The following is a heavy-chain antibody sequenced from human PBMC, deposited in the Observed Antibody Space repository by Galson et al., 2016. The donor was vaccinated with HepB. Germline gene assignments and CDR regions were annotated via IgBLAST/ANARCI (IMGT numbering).Heavy chain of an antibody. J-gene: IGHJ4*02. Sequence: TLSLTCTVSGGSISSGGYYWSWIRQHPGKGLEWIGYIYYSGSTYYNPSLRSRVTISADTSKNQFSLKLSSVTAADPAVYYCASWGYSSSRYSDYWGQGTLVTVSS. V-gene: IGHV4-31*03. CDR1: GGSISSGGYY. CDR3: ASWGYSSSRYSDY. D-gene: IGHD6-13*01. CDR2: IYYSGST.